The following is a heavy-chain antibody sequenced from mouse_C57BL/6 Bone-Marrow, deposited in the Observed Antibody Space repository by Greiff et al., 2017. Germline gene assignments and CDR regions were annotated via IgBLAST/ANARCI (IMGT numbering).Heavy chain of an antibody. CDR3: ARGGDYSNLFAY. CDR2: IYPSDSET. D-gene: IGHD2-5*01. CDR1: GYTFTSYW. Sequence: QVHVKQPGAELVRPGSSVKLSCKASGYTFTSYWMDWVKQRPGQGLEWIGNIYPSDSETHYNQKFKDKATLTVDKSSSTAYMQLSSLTSEDSAVXYCARGGDYSNLFAYWGQGTLVTVSA. J-gene: IGHJ3*01. V-gene: IGHV1-61*01.